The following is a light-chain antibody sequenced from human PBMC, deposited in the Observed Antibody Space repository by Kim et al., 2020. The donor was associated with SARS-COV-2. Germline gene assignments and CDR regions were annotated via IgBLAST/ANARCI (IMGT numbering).Light chain of an antibody. J-gene: IGKJ2*01. CDR1: QTVSNNY. Sequence: EIVLTQSPGTLSLSPGDRATLSCRASQTVSNNYIAWFQHRPGQPPRLLIYGASTRVTGTPDRFNGGGSGTDFTLTITRLEPEDFAVFYCQQYGTTPYTFGQGTKLEIK. CDR2: GAS. V-gene: IGKV3-20*01. CDR3: QQYGTTPYT.